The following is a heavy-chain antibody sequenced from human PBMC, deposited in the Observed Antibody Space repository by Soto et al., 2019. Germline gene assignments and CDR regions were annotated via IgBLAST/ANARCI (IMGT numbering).Heavy chain of an antibody. D-gene: IGHD6-19*01. CDR3: ARGGWSHDS. CDR1: GGSMTNNH. J-gene: IGHJ4*02. V-gene: IGHV4-59*01. Sequence: SETLSLTCTVSGGSMTNNHWTWMRQPPGKGLEWIGYTYYTGTTNYNPSLISRVTISVDTSKNQFSLHLKSVTAADTAVYYCARGGWSHDSWGRGTLVTVSS. CDR2: TYYTGTT.